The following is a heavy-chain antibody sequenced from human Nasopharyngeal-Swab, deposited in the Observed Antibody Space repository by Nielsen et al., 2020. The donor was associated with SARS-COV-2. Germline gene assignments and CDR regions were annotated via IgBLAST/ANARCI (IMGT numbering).Heavy chain of an antibody. Sequence: ASVKVSCKASGYTFTSYDINWVRQATGQGLEWMGWMSPNSGNTGYAQKFQGRVTMTRNTSISTAYMELSSLRSEDTAVYYCARRWGYCSSTSCYHYYYYYMDVWGKGTTVTVSS. CDR2: MSPNSGNT. J-gene: IGHJ6*03. CDR1: GYTFTSYD. V-gene: IGHV1-8*01. D-gene: IGHD2-2*01. CDR3: ARRWGYCSSTSCYHYYYYYMDV.